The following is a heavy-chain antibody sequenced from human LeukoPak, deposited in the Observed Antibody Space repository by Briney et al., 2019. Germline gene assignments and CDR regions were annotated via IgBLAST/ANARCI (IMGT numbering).Heavy chain of an antibody. Sequence: PGGSLRLSCSASGFTFSSYAMHWVRQAPGKGLEYVSAISSNGGGTYYADSVKGRFTISRDNSKNTLYLQMSSLRAEDTAVYYCVKTHSSSWYTPAPFDYWGQGTLVTVSS. CDR3: VKTHSSSWYTPAPFDY. J-gene: IGHJ4*02. CDR1: GFTFSSYA. CDR2: ISSNGGGT. D-gene: IGHD6-13*01. V-gene: IGHV3-64D*09.